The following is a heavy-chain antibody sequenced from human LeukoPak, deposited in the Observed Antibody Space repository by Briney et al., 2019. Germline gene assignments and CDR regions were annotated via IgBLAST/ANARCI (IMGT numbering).Heavy chain of an antibody. D-gene: IGHD3-16*02. J-gene: IGHJ3*02. Sequence: SETLSLTCAVYGGSFSGYYWSWIRQPPGKGLEWIGEINHSGSTNYNPSLKSRVTISVDTSKNQFSLKLSSVTAADTAVYYCARNQGFMITFGGVIAFLLDAFDIWGQGTMVTVSS. CDR1: GGSFSGYY. CDR3: ARNQGFMITFGGVIAFLLDAFDI. CDR2: INHSGST. V-gene: IGHV4-34*01.